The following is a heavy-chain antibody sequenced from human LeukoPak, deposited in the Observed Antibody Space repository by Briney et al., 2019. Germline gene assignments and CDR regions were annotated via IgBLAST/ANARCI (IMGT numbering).Heavy chain of an antibody. V-gene: IGHV3-23*01. CDR1: GFTFSTNA. J-gene: IGHJ4*02. Sequence: GGSLRLSCAASGFTFSTNAMAWVRQAPGKGLEWVSAIRGSGDDTYYADSVKGRFTISRDNSKNTLSLQMNSLRAEDTAVYYCAKGFRVSYWGQGTLVTVSS. CDR3: AKGFRVSY. CDR2: IRGSGDDT.